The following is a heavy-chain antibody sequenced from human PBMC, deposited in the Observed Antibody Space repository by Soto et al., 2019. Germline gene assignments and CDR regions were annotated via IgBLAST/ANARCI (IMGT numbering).Heavy chain of an antibody. CDR2: IYYSGST. D-gene: IGHD3-10*01. CDR3: ASASPYYYGRTGLDY. CDR1: GGSISSGDYY. Sequence: SETLSLTCSVSGGSISSGDYYWNWIRQPPGKGLEWIGHIYYSGSTNYNPSLKSRVTISVDTSKNQFSLKLSSVAAADTAVYYCASASPYYYGRTGLDYWGQGTLVTVSS. V-gene: IGHV4-30-4*01. J-gene: IGHJ4*02.